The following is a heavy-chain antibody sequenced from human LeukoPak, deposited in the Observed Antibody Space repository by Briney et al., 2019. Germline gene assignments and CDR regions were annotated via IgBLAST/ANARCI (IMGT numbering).Heavy chain of an antibody. CDR3: ARQRDYYDSSGYSGFDY. CDR1: GGSLSSYY. V-gene: IGHV4-59*08. Sequence: SETLSLTCTVSGGSLSSYYWSWIRQPPGKGLEWIGYIYYSGSTNYNPSLKSRVTISVDTSKNQFSLKLSSVTAADTAVYYCARQRDYYDSSGYSGFDYWGQGTLVTVSS. J-gene: IGHJ4*02. CDR2: IYYSGST. D-gene: IGHD3-22*01.